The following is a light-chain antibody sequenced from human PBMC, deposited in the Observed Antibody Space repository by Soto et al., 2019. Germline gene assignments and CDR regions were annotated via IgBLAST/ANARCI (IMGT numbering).Light chain of an antibody. CDR1: QSVDSY. V-gene: IGKV3-11*01. CDR3: QQRSNWPGLT. Sequence: EIVLTQSPATLSLSPGERATLSCRASQSVDSYLAWYQQRPGRAPRLLIYDVSNRATGIPARFSGSGSGTDFTLTISSLEPEDFAVYYCQQRSNWPGLTFGGGTKVDIK. J-gene: IGKJ4*01. CDR2: DVS.